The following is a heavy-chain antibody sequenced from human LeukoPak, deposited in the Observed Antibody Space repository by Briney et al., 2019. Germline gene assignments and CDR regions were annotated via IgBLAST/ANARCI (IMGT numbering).Heavy chain of an antibody. CDR1: GFTFSSFA. Sequence: GGSLRLSCAASGFTFSSFARSWVRQAPGKGLEWVSAVSSSGGGTYYADSVKGRFTISRDNSKNTLYLQMNSLRAEDTAVYYCATYGDYEAYHFDYWGQGTLVTVSS. CDR2: VSSSGGGT. J-gene: IGHJ4*02. D-gene: IGHD4-17*01. V-gene: IGHV3-23*01. CDR3: ATYGDYEAYHFDY.